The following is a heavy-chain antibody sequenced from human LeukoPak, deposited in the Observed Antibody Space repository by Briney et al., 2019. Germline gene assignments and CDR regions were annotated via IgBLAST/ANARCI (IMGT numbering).Heavy chain of an antibody. J-gene: IGHJ6*03. D-gene: IGHD5-12*01. Sequence: KASETLSLTCAVYGGSFSGYYWSWIRQPPGKGLEWVGEINHSGSTNYNPSLKSRVTITVDTSKKQNSLDLSSVTAADTAVYFCARGPLGGYSCYGYYYYYMDVWGKGTTVTVSS. CDR1: GGSFSGYY. CDR3: ARGPLGGYSCYGYYYYYMDV. V-gene: IGHV4-34*01. CDR2: INHSGST.